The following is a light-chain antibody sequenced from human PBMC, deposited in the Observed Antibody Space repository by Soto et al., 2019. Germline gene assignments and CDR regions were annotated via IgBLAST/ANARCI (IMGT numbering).Light chain of an antibody. Sequence: DIQLTQSPSSPSASVGDRVTITCRASQGISSYLAWYQQIPGKAPKLLIYAASTLQSGVPSRFRGSGSGTDFTLTISRLQPEDFATYYCQQLNSSPLTFGGGTKVDI. V-gene: IGKV1-9*01. CDR3: QQLNSSPLT. CDR2: AAS. CDR1: QGISSY. J-gene: IGKJ4*01.